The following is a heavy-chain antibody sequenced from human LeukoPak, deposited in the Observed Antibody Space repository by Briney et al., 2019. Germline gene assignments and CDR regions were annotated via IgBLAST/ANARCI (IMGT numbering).Heavy chain of an antibody. Sequence: QPGGSLRLSCAASGFTFSSYAMSWVRQAPGKGLEWFSAISGSGGSTYYADSVKGRFTISRDNSKNTLYLQMNSLRAEDTAVYYCAKDLGYYYDSSGYYHWDYWGQGTLVTVSS. CDR2: ISGSGGST. CDR3: AKDLGYYYDSSGYYHWDY. V-gene: IGHV3-23*01. D-gene: IGHD3-22*01. J-gene: IGHJ4*02. CDR1: GFTFSSYA.